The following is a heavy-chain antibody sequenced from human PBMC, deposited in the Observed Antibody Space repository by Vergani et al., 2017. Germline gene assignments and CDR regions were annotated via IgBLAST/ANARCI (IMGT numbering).Heavy chain of an antibody. Sequence: EVQLVESGGGLVKPGGSLRLSCAASGFTFSSYSMNWVRQAPGKGLEWVSSISSSSSYIYYADSVKGRFTISIDNDKNSLYLQMNSLRAEDTAVYYCARDAVAVAGSGNWFDPWGQGTLVTVSS. CDR3: ARDAVAVAGSGNWFDP. CDR2: ISSSSSYI. J-gene: IGHJ5*02. D-gene: IGHD6-19*01. CDR1: GFTFSSYS. V-gene: IGHV3-21*01.